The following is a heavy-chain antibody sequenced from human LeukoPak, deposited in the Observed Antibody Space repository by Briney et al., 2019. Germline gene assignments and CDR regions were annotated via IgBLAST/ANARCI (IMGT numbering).Heavy chain of an antibody. J-gene: IGHJ4*02. V-gene: IGHV4-61*01. CDR3: ASVESSDYEVAKDY. CDR2: IYYSGST. D-gene: IGHD3-10*01. Sequence: PSETLSLTCTVSGGSVRSSTYYWSWIRQPPGKGLEWIGYIYYSGSTYYNPSLKSRVTISVDTSKNQFSLKLSSVTAADTAVYYCASVESSDYEVAKDYWGQGTLVTISS. CDR1: GGSVRSSTYY.